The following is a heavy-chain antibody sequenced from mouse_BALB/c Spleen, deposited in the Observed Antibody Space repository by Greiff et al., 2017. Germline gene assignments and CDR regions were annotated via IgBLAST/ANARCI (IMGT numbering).Heavy chain of an antibody. D-gene: IGHD2-3*01. J-gene: IGHJ3*01. CDR3: ASIYDGYSFAY. CDR2: ISSGGGNT. V-gene: IGHV5-9*03. Sequence: EVKLMESGGGLVKPGGSLKLSCAASGFTFSSYTMSWVRQTPEKRLEWVATISSGGGNTYYPDSVKGRFTISRDNAKNNLYLQMSSLRSEDTALYYCASIYDGYSFAYWGQGTLVTVSA. CDR1: GFTFSSYT.